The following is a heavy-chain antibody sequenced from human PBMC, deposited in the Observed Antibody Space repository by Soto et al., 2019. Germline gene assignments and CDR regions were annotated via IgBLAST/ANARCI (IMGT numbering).Heavy chain of an antibody. D-gene: IGHD3-10*01. Sequence: QVQLQESGPGLVKPSETLSLTCTVSDDSSSSYKWSWIRQPPGRRLEWIGYNDSNGGTSYNPSLQSRVTISIDTSTKQFSLKLSSVTAADTAVYYCVRQGFGRLHGLVDVWGQGTTVTVSS. CDR1: DDSSSSYK. V-gene: IGHV4-59*08. J-gene: IGHJ6*02. CDR3: VRQGFGRLHGLVDV. CDR2: NDSNGGT.